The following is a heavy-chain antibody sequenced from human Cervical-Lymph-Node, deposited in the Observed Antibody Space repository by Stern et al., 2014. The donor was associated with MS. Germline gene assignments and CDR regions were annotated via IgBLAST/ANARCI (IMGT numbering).Heavy chain of an antibody. Sequence: QVQLVQSGTEVKKPGASVKVSCKASGFNFTIYALHWVRQAPGQRLEYMGWINANTGNTKYAQKFQGRVTIPRDTSATTIYMELSSLRSEDTAIYYCARTASWSFDYWGQGTLLSVSS. CDR2: INANTGNT. D-gene: IGHD6-13*01. CDR1: GFNFTIYA. CDR3: ARTASWSFDY. V-gene: IGHV1-3*01. J-gene: IGHJ4*02.